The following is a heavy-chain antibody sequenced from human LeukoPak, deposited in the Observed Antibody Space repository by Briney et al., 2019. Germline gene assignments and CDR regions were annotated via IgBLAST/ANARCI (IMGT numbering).Heavy chain of an antibody. V-gene: IGHV1-69*04. CDR1: GGTFSSYT. CDR3: ARDLSGLERLGEHNWFDP. Sequence: SVKVSCKASGGTFSSYTISWGRQAPGQGLEWMGRIIPILGIANYAQKFQGRVTITADKSTSTASMELSSLRSEDTAVYYCARDLSGLERLGEHNWFDPWGQGTLVTVSS. D-gene: IGHD1-1*01. CDR2: IIPILGIA. J-gene: IGHJ5*02.